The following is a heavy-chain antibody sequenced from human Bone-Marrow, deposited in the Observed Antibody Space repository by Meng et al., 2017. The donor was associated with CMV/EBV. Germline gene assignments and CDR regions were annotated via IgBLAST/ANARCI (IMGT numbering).Heavy chain of an antibody. CDR3: TRGRAYFPH. CDR1: GFTFGDYA. D-gene: IGHD3-10*01. Sequence: GGSLRLSCTASGFTFGDYAMSWVRQAPGKGLEWVGFIRSKAYGGTTEYAASVKGRFTISRDDSKSIAYLQMNSLKTEDTAVYYCTRGRAYFPHWGQGTLVTGYS. CDR2: IRSKAYGGTT. V-gene: IGHV3-49*04. J-gene: IGHJ1*01.